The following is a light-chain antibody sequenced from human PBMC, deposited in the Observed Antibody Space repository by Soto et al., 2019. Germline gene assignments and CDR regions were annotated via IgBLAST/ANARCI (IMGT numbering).Light chain of an antibody. CDR1: QTISSW. V-gene: IGKV1-5*03. Sequence: DIQMTKSRSTLTGSVEDRDTITCRASQTISSWLAWYQQKPATAPKPLIYTASTLKSGVPSRFSGSGSGTEFTLTISSLQPDDFATYYCQHYTSYSEAFGQGTKVDIK. J-gene: IGKJ1*01. CDR3: QHYTSYSEA. CDR2: TAS.